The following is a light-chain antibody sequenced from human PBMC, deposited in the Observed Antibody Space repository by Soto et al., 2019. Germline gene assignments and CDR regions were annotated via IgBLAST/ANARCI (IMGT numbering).Light chain of an antibody. CDR2: QAS. Sequence: DIQMTQSTSTLSASVGDTVTITCRASQTISNWVARYHQKPGKAPKLLIYQASTLESGVPSRFSGSGSETEFTLTIGAVQRDDCATYCCQLYNTYARCTCGPGTKVYIK. J-gene: IGKJ3*01. CDR1: QTISNW. V-gene: IGKV1-5*03. CDR3: QLYNTYARCT.